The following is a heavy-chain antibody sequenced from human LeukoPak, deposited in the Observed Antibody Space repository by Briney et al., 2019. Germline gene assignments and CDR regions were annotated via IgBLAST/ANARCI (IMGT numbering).Heavy chain of an antibody. CDR1: GFTFSNHG. J-gene: IGHJ1*01. V-gene: IGHV3-33*06. Sequence: GGSLRLSCAASGFTFSNHGMHWVRQAPGKGLEWVAVIWYDGSNKYYADSVKGRFTISRDNSKNTLYLQMNSLRAEDTAIYYCAKDTRSRYLQDWGQGTLVTAPS. CDR3: AKDTRSRYLQD. CDR2: IWYDGSNK. D-gene: IGHD3-16*01.